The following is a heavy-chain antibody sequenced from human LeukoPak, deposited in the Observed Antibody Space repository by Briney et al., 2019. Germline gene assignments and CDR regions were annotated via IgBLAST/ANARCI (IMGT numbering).Heavy chain of an antibody. V-gene: IGHV1-18*01. Sequence: ASVKVSCKASGYTFTSYGISWVRQAPGQGLEWMGWISAYNGNTNYAQKLQGRVTMTTDTSTSTAYMELRSLRSDDTAVYYCARAPLYYYDSSGYYYGYWGQGTLVTVSS. CDR3: ARAPLYYYDSSGYYYGY. D-gene: IGHD3-22*01. J-gene: IGHJ4*02. CDR1: GYTFTSYG. CDR2: ISAYNGNT.